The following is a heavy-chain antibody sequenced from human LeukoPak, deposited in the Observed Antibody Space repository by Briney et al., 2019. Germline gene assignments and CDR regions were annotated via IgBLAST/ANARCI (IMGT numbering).Heavy chain of an antibody. CDR3: ARSTSQGFDY. V-gene: IGHV3-74*01. CDR2: FKTDGSTT. J-gene: IGHJ4*02. Sequence: GGSLRLSCAASGFTFNSYWMHWVRQAPGKRLVWVSLFKTDGSTTRYADSVKGRFTISRDNAKNTLYLQMNSLRAEDTAVYYCARSTSQGFDYWGQGTPVIVSS. CDR1: GFTFNSYW.